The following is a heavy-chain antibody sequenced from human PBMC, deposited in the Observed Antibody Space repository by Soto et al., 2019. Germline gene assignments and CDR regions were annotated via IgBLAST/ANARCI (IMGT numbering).Heavy chain of an antibody. CDR2: IYYIGST. J-gene: IGHJ6*02. Sequence: SATLSPTCPASGGSISRGDHYWSWIRKPPGKGLEWIGYIYYIGSTYYNPSLKSRVTISVDTSKNQFSLKLSSVTAEDTAVYYCASGPYCYDSSGYSLAYSLPVWC. CDR1: GGSISRGDHY. D-gene: IGHD3-22*01. V-gene: IGHV4-30-4*08. CDR3: ASGPYCYDSSGYSLAYSLPV.